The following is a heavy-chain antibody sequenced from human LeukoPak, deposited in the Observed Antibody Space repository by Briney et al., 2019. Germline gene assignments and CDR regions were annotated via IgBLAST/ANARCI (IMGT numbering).Heavy chain of an antibody. J-gene: IGHJ4*02. D-gene: IGHD1-26*01. CDR3: ARDRAGGSGSYSDY. CDR1: GGSFSGSY. Sequence: LSLTCAVYGGSFSGSYWTWIRQAPGQGLEWVSYISSSGSYTNYADSVKGRVTISRDNAKNSLYLQMNSLRAEDTAVYYCARDRAGGSGSYSDYWGQGTLVTVSS. V-gene: IGHV3-11*06. CDR2: ISSSGSYT.